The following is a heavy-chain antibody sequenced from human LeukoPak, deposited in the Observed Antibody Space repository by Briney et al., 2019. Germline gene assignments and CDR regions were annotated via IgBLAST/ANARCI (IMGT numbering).Heavy chain of an antibody. CDR2: ISYDGSNK. J-gene: IGHJ4*02. CDR3: ARDGYSSSWYYFDY. D-gene: IGHD6-13*01. CDR1: GFTFSSYA. V-gene: IGHV3-30*04. Sequence: GRSLRLSCAASGFTFSSYAMHWVRQAPGKGLEWVAVISYDGSNKYYADSVKGRFTISRDNSKNTLYLQMNSLRAEDTAVYYCARDGYSSSWYYFDYWGRGTLVTVSS.